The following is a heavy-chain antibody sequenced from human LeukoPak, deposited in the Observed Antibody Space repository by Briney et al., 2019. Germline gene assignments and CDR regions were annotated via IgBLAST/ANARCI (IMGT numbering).Heavy chain of an antibody. D-gene: IGHD4-17*01. V-gene: IGHV4-39*07. CDR1: GGSISSSSYY. CDR3: ARVGDYGWFDP. CDR2: IYYSGST. Sequence: SETLSLTCTVSGGSISSSSYYWGWIRQPPGKGLEWIGSIYYSGSTYYNPSLKSRVTISVDTSKNQFSLKLSSVTAADTAVYYCARVGDYGWFDPWGQGTLVTVSS. J-gene: IGHJ5*02.